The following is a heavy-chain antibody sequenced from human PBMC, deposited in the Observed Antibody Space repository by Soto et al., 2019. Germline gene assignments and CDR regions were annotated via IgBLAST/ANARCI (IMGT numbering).Heavy chain of an antibody. J-gene: IGHJ4*02. Sequence: PSETLSLTCIVSGGSISNYYWSWIRQPPGKGLEWIGYIYYSGSTDYNPSLQSRVTISVDTSKNQFSLKLSSVTAADTAVYYCARAVLPATAPFDYWGQGTLVTVSS. CDR1: GGSISNYY. D-gene: IGHD2-2*01. CDR3: ARAVLPATAPFDY. V-gene: IGHV4-59*01. CDR2: IYYSGST.